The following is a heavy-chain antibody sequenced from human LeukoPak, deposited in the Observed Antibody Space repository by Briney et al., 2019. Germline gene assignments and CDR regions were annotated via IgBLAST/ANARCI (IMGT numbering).Heavy chain of an antibody. J-gene: IGHJ3*02. CDR1: GFTFSSYG. CDR2: ISYDGSNK. Sequence: GGSLRLSCVASGFTFSSYGIHWVRQAPGKGLEWVAVISYDGSNKYYADSVKGRFTVSRDNSKNTQYLQMNSLRAEDTAVYYCARTRDGYNYDGFDIWGQGTMVTVSS. D-gene: IGHD5-24*01. CDR3: ARTRDGYNYDGFDI. V-gene: IGHV3-30*03.